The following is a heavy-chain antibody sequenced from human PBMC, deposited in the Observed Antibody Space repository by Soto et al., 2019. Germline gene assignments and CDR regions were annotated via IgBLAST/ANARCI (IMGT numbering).Heavy chain of an antibody. J-gene: IGHJ4*02. CDR1: GFIFSDYA. CDR2: VRGNDDNA. CDR3: AKDWTRFDY. D-gene: IGHD3-3*01. V-gene: IGHV3-23*01. Sequence: GGSLRLSCAASGFIFSDYAMSWVRQAPGKGLEWVSLVRGNDDNAYYADSVRGRFTISRDNSKNTLYLQMNSLRAEDTAVYYSAKDWTRFDYWGPGTLVTVSS.